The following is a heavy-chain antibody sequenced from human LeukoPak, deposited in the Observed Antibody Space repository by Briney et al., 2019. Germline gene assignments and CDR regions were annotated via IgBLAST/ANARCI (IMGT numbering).Heavy chain of an antibody. D-gene: IGHD2-8*02. V-gene: IGHV3-30*18. CDR3: AKDYCTGGTCYYFDT. CDR2: ISYDAHKK. J-gene: IGHJ4*02. Sequence: GGSLRLSCAASGFTFSSHGMHWVRQAPGKGLEWVAAISYDAHKKYYADSVKGRFTISRDNSKNTLYLEMNSLRGEDTAMYFCAKDYCTGGTCYYFDTWGQGTLVTV. CDR1: GFTFSSHG.